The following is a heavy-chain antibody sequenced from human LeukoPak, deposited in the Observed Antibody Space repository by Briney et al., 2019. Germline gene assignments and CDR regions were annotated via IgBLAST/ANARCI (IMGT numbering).Heavy chain of an antibody. CDR1: GFTFSSYA. D-gene: IGHD5-12*01. Sequence: GGSLRLSCAASGFTFSSYAMSWVRQAPGKGLEWVSAISGSGGSTYYADSVKGRFTISRDNSKNTLYLQMNSLRAEDTAVYYCAKDKSKRYSGTYLFDYWGQGTLVTVSS. CDR3: AKDKSKRYSGTYLFDY. V-gene: IGHV3-23*01. CDR2: ISGSGGST. J-gene: IGHJ4*02.